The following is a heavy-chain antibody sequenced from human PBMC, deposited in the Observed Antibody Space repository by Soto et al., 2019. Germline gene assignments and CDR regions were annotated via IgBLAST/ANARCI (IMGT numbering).Heavy chain of an antibody. J-gene: IGHJ4*02. D-gene: IGHD3-3*01. CDR3: ARVEEGYDFWSGYRKSYYFDD. Sequence: SVKVSCKASGGTFSSYAISWVRQAPGQGLEWMGGIIPIFGTANYAQKFQGRVTITADESTSTAYMELSSLRSEDTAVYYCARVEEGYDFWSGYRKSYYFDDWGQGTLVTVSS. CDR1: GGTFSSYA. CDR2: IIPIFGTA. V-gene: IGHV1-69*13.